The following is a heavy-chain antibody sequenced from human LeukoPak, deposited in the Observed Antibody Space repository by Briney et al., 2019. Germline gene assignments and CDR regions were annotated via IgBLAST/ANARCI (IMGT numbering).Heavy chain of an antibody. CDR2: IYHRGST. V-gene: IGHV4-4*08. CDR1: GGSISSYY. CDR3: ARGATYYYVSGCYSFES. Sequence: SETLSLTCTVSGGSISSYYWSWIRPPPGKGLEWIGYIYHRGSTNYNLSLKSRVTISIDKSKNKFSLRLNSVTAADTAVYYCARGATYYYVSGCYSFESWGQGTLVTVSS. D-gene: IGHD3-10*01. J-gene: IGHJ4*02.